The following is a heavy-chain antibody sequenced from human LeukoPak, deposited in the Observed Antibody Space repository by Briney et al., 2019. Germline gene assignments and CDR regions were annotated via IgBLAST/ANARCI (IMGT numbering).Heavy chain of an antibody. Sequence: GGSLRLSCAASGFTFSSYAMSWVRQAPGKGLEWVSAIGSGGGTYYADSVKGRFTISRDNSKNTLYLQMNSLRAEDTAVYYCAKSRRWEIAAAGTFDYWGQGTLVTVSS. CDR1: GFTFSSYA. D-gene: IGHD6-13*01. CDR3: AKSRRWEIAAAGTFDY. CDR2: IGSGGGT. J-gene: IGHJ4*02. V-gene: IGHV3-23*01.